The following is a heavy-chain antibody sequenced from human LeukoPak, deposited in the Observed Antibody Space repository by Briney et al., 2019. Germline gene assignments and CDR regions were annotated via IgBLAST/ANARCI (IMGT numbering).Heavy chain of an antibody. CDR2: INPNSGGT. V-gene: IGHV1-2*02. Sequence: ASVKVSCKASGYTFTGYYMHWVRQAPGQGLEWMGWINPNSGGTNYAQKFQGRVTMTRDTSISTAYMELSRLRSDDTAVYYCAFVVPAAMGGLGYFDYWGQGTLVTVSS. CDR3: AFVVPAAMGGLGYFDY. J-gene: IGHJ4*02. CDR1: GYTFTGYY. D-gene: IGHD2-2*01.